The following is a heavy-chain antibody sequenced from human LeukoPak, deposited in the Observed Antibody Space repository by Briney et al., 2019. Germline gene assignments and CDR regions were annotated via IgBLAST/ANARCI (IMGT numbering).Heavy chain of an antibody. CDR2: ISYDGSNK. V-gene: IGHV3-30-3*01. CDR3: ARDISYCSSTSCYYYGMDV. Sequence: GGPLRLSCAASGFTFSSYAVQWLRQAPGKGLEWVAVISYDGSNKYYADSVKGRFTISRDNSKNTLDLQMNSLRAEDTAVYYCARDISYCSSTSCYYYGMDVWGQGTTVTVSS. CDR1: GFTFSSYA. J-gene: IGHJ6*02. D-gene: IGHD2-2*01.